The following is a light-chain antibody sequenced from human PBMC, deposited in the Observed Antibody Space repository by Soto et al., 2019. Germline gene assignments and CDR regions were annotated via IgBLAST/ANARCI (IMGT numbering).Light chain of an antibody. V-gene: IGKV3-15*01. CDR2: GAS. J-gene: IGKJ5*01. CDR3: QQYNNFPT. CDR1: QSVSSN. Sequence: EIVLTQSPATLSVSPGERATLSCRASQSVSSNLAWYQQKPGQAPRLLIYGASTRATGIPARFSGSGSGTEFTLTISSLQSEDFAVDYYQQYNNFPTFSQGTRLEIK.